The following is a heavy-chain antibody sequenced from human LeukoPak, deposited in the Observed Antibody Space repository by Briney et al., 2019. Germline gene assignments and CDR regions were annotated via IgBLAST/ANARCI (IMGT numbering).Heavy chain of an antibody. D-gene: IGHD5-18*01. J-gene: IGHJ3*02. CDR1: DGSFSGYY. Sequence: SETLSLTCAVYDGSFSGYYWSWIRQPPGKGLERIGEINHSGNTNYNPSLKSRVTISVDTSKNQFSLKLSSVTAADTAVYYCARDGGYSYGTLNAFDIWGQGTMVTVSS. V-gene: IGHV4-34*01. CDR2: INHSGNT. CDR3: ARDGGYSYGTLNAFDI.